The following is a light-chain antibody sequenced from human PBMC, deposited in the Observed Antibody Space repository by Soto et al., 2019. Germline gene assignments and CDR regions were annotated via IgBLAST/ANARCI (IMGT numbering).Light chain of an antibody. V-gene: IGKV1-39*01. CDR3: QQSYSTPWT. Sequence: DIPMTQSPSSLSASVGDRVTITCRASQSISTYLNWYQQKQGKAPNILIYGASSLQSGVPSRFSGSGSGTDFTLTISSLQPEDFAIYYCQQSYSTPWTFGQGTKVEIK. CDR1: QSISTY. CDR2: GAS. J-gene: IGKJ1*01.